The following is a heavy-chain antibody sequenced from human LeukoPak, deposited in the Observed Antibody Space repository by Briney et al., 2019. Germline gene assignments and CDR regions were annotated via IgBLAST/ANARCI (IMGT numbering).Heavy chain of an antibody. CDR2: IYPGDSDT. J-gene: IGHJ3*02. D-gene: IGHD3-10*01. CDR3: ARNKMVRGALSAFDI. Sequence: GESLKISCKGSGYSFTSYWIGWVRQMPGEGLEWMGIIYPGDSDTRYSPSFQGQVTISADKSISTAYLQWSSLKASDTAMYYCARNKMVRGALSAFDIWGQGTMVTVSS. V-gene: IGHV5-51*01. CDR1: GYSFTSYW.